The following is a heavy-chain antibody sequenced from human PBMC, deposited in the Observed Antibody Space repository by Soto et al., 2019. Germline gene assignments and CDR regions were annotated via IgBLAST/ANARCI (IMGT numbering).Heavy chain of an antibody. Sequence: EVQLVESGGGLIQPGGSLRLSCAASGFTVSSNYMSWVRQAPGKGLEWVSVIYSGGSTYYADSVKGRFTISRDNSKDPLYFQMNSLRGEDTAVYYCARDRFDDFWGGYYTGGMDVWGQGTTVTVSS. CDR3: ARDRFDDFWGGYYTGGMDV. CDR2: IYSGGST. CDR1: GFTVSSNY. V-gene: IGHV3-53*01. D-gene: IGHD3-3*01. J-gene: IGHJ6*02.